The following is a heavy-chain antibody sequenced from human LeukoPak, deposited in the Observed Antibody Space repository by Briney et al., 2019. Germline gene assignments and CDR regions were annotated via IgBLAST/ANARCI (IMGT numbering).Heavy chain of an antibody. D-gene: IGHD3-10*01. J-gene: IGHJ3*02. V-gene: IGHV1-2*06. CDR3: SRQGVWGAFDI. CDR1: GYTFTGHY. Sequence: ASVKVSCKASGYTFTGHYMHWVRQAPGQGLEWMGRINPNSGATNYARRFQGRVTMTRDTSISTAYMELSRLRSDDTAVYYCSRQGVWGAFDIWGQGTMVTVSS. CDR2: INPNSGAT.